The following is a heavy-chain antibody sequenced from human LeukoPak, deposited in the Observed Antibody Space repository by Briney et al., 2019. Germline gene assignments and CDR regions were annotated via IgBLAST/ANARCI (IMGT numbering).Heavy chain of an antibody. CDR1: GFTFSSYS. J-gene: IGHJ3*02. CDR3: ARDSGWYGAFDI. Sequence: GGSLRLSCAASGFTFSSYSMNWVRQAPGKGLEWVSSISSSSSYIYYADSVKGRFTISRDNAKSSLYLQMNSLRAEDTAVYYCARDSGWYGAFDIWGQGTMVTVSS. CDR2: ISSSSSYI. D-gene: IGHD6-19*01. V-gene: IGHV3-21*01.